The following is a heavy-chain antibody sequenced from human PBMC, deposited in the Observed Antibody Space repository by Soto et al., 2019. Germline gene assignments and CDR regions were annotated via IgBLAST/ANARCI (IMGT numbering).Heavy chain of an antibody. J-gene: IGHJ3*02. CDR3: ARNRGWQSGAFAI. V-gene: IGHV4-34*01. CDR1: GGSFSGYY. D-gene: IGHD6-19*01. CDR2: INHSGST. Sequence: SETLSLTCAVYGGSFSGYYWSWIRQPPGKGLEWIGEINHSGSTNYNPSLKSRVTISVDTSKNQFSLKLSSVTAADTAVYYCARNRGWQSGAFAIWGQGTMVTVSS.